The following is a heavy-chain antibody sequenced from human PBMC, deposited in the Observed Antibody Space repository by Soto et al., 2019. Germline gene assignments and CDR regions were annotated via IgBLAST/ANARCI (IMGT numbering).Heavy chain of an antibody. D-gene: IGHD2-15*01. CDR3: ARDRGSRHRYCSGGSCYLDAFDI. Sequence: EVQLVESGGGLIQPGGSLRLSCAASGFTVSSNYMSWVRQAPGKGLEWVSVIYSGGSTYYADSVKGRFTISRDNSKNTLYLQMNSLRAEDTAVYYCARDRGSRHRYCSGGSCYLDAFDIWGQGTMVTVSS. CDR1: GFTVSSNY. J-gene: IGHJ3*02. V-gene: IGHV3-53*01. CDR2: IYSGGST.